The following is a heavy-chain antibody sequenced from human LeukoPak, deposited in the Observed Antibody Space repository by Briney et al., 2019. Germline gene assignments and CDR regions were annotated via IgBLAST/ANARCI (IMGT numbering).Heavy chain of an antibody. Sequence: SETLSLTCTVSGGSISSSSYYWGWIRQPPGKGLEWIGYIYYSGSTNYNPSLKSRVTISVDTSKNQFSLKLSSVTAADTAVYYCARAQYCSGGSCYLRWRLGALDYWGQGTLVTVSS. CDR2: IYYSGST. CDR1: GGSISSSSYY. D-gene: IGHD2-15*01. J-gene: IGHJ4*02. V-gene: IGHV4-61*05. CDR3: ARAQYCSGGSCYLRWRLGALDY.